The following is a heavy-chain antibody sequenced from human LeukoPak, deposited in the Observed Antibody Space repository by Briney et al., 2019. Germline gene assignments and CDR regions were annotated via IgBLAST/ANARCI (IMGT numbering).Heavy chain of an antibody. Sequence: GGSLRLSCSASGFTFNSYAVHWVRQAPGKGVEYVSGISRNGGSTYYADSVKGRLTISRDNSKNTLYLQMSSLRAEDTAVYYCVKESGFMVAPNSAFDIWGQGTMVTVSS. V-gene: IGHV3-64D*06. CDR3: VKESGFMVAPNSAFDI. CDR2: ISRNGGST. D-gene: IGHD4/OR15-4a*01. J-gene: IGHJ3*02. CDR1: GFTFNSYA.